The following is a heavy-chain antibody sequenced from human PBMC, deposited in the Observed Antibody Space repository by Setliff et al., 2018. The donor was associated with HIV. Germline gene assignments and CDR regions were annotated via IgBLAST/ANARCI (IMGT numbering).Heavy chain of an antibody. CDR1: GVSFSSSSYY. CDR2: FYYSGST. V-gene: IGHV4-39*01. D-gene: IGHD3-16*01. CDR3: ARHSRAGDIDY. J-gene: IGHJ4*02. Sequence: SETLSLTCTVSGVSFSSSSYYRGWIRQPPGKGLEWIGSFYYSGSTYYNPSLKSRVTISVDTSKNQFTLRLTSVTAADTAVYYCARHSRAGDIDYWGRGTLVTVSS.